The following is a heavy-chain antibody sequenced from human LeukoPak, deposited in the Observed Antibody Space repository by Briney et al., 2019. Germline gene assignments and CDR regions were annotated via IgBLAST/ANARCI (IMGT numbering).Heavy chain of an antibody. V-gene: IGHV3-64*04. Sequence: GGSLRLSCSASGFIFSSYAMHWVRQAPGKGLEYVSGISFNGGNTYFADSVKGRFTISRDNAKNSLYLQMNSLRVEDTAVYYCAKEGRSLQTYWGQGTLVTVSS. CDR2: ISFNGGNT. J-gene: IGHJ4*02. CDR1: GFIFSSYA. D-gene: IGHD5-24*01. CDR3: AKEGRSLQTY.